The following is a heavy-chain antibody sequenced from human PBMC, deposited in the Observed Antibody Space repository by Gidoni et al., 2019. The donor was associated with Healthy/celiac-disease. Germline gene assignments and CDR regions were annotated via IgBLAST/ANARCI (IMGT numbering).Heavy chain of an antibody. D-gene: IGHD5-12*01. CDR1: GFTFSSYS. J-gene: IGHJ2*01. Sequence: EVQLVESGGGLVQPGGSLRLSCAASGFTFSSYSMNWVLQAPGKGLEWVSYISSSSSTIYYADSVKGRFTISRDNAKNSLYLQMNSLRDEDTAVYYCARERDGYNSNWYFDLWGRGTLVTVSS. CDR2: ISSSSSTI. V-gene: IGHV3-48*02. CDR3: ARERDGYNSNWYFDL.